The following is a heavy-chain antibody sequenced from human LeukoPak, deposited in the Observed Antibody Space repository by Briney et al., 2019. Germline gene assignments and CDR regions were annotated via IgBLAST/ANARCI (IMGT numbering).Heavy chain of an antibody. D-gene: IGHD3-22*01. CDR1: VGSISSYY. Sequence: PSETLSLTCSVSVGSISSYYWSWIRQPPGRGLEWIGYIYYSGSTNYNPSLKIRVTISVYTSKNLFSLKLSSVTAADTAVFYCARHLSDHYDSSGYYFDSWGRGTLVTVSS. CDR3: ARHLSDHYDSSGYYFDS. J-gene: IGHJ4*02. CDR2: IYYSGST. V-gene: IGHV4-59*08.